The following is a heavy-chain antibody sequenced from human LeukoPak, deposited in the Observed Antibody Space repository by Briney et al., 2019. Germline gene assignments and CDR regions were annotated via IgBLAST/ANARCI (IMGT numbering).Heavy chain of an antibody. Sequence: GGSLRLSCAASGFTFSSYSMNWVRQAPGKGLEWVSRINSDGSSTSYADSVKGRFTISRDNAKNTLYLQMNSLRAEDTAVYYCARGRIAVAGRIDYWGQGTLVTVSS. D-gene: IGHD6-19*01. CDR2: INSDGSST. V-gene: IGHV3-74*01. J-gene: IGHJ4*02. CDR1: GFTFSSYS. CDR3: ARGRIAVAGRIDY.